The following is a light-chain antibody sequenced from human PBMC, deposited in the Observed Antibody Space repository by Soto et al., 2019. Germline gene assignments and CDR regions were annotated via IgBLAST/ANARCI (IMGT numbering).Light chain of an antibody. V-gene: IGLV2-8*01. CDR3: SSYTSSSTLI. CDR2: EVN. J-gene: IGLJ2*01. CDR1: SSDVGGYNY. Sequence: QSVLTQPPSASGSPGQSVAISCTGTSSDVGGYNYVSWYQQRPGKAPKLILYEVNTRPSGVPDRFSGSKSGNTASLTVSGLQAEDDGDYYCSSYTSSSTLIFGGGTKLTVL.